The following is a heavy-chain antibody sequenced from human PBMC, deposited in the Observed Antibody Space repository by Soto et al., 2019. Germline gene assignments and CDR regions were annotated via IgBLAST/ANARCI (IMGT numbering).Heavy chain of an antibody. CDR2: TSYDGSDK. Sequence: QVHLVESGGGVVQPGTSLRVSCVGSGFTFRSYVIHWVRQAPGKGLEWVALTSYDGSDKYYADSVRGRFTISRDNSRNTVDLPMDSLRLADTALYYCARWGTTGGLDVWGQGTLVSVSS. J-gene: IGHJ1*01. D-gene: IGHD3-16*01. CDR3: ARWGTTGGLDV. CDR1: GFTFRSYV. V-gene: IGHV3-30*19.